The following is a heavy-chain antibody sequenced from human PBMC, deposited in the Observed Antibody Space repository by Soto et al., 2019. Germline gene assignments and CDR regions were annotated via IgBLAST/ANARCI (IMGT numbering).Heavy chain of an antibody. V-gene: IGHV4-31*03. J-gene: IGHJ5*02. D-gene: IGHD3-10*01. Sequence: QVQLQESGPGLVKPSQTLSLTCTVSGGSISSGGYYWSWIRQHPGKGLEWIGYIYYSGSTYYNPSLKSRVTISVDTSKNQFSLKLSSVTAADTAVYYCARDSGAFYGSGALGWSDPWGQGTLVTVSS. CDR1: GGSISSGGYY. CDR2: IYYSGST. CDR3: ARDSGAFYGSGALGWSDP.